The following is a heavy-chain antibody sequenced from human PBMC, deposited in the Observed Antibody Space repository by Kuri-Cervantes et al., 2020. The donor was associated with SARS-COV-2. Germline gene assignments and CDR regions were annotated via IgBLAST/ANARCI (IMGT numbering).Heavy chain of an antibody. Sequence: GGSLRLSCTASGFTFSSYSTNWVRQDPGKGLEWVSYISSSSSTIYYADSVKGRFTISRDNAKNSLYLQMNSLRAEDTAVYYCAGDHYYYYYMDVWGKGTTVTVSS. CDR3: AGDHYYYYYMDV. D-gene: IGHD3-10*01. CDR1: GFTFSSYS. V-gene: IGHV3-48*01. J-gene: IGHJ6*03. CDR2: ISSSSSTI.